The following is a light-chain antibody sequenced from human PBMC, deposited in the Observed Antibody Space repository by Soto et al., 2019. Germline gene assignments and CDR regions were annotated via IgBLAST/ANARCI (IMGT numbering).Light chain of an antibody. CDR1: QSVSHNF. J-gene: IGKJ4*01. CDR3: QRYGSSPPS. V-gene: IGKV3-20*01. CDR2: GAS. Sequence: SVLTQSPGTLSLSPGERATLSCRASQSVSHNFLAWYQQKPGQAPRLLIDGASSRATVIPNRFSGSGSRPAFSLTLDRLEREDFAVCFCQRYGSSPPSFGGGTTVAIK.